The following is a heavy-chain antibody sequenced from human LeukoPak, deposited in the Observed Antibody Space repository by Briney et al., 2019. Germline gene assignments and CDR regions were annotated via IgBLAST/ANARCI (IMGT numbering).Heavy chain of an antibody. V-gene: IGHV3-21*01. J-gene: IGHJ4*02. CDR2: ISSSSSYI. D-gene: IGHD2-8*01. CDR1: GFTFSSYS. CDR3: ARLMVLPDF. Sequence: GGTLRLSCAASGFTFSSYSMNWVRPAPGKGLEGVSSISSSSSYIYYADSVKGRFTISRDNAKNSLYLQMNSLRAEDTAVCYCARLMVLPDFWGQGTLVTVSS.